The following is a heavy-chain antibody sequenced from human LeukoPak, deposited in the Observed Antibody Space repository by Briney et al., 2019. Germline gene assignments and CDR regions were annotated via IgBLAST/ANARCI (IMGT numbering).Heavy chain of an antibody. J-gene: IGHJ4*02. CDR1: GGSISSSSYY. Sequence: SETLSLTCTVSGGSISSSSYYWGWIRQPPGKGLELIGSIYYSGSTYYNPSLKSRVTISVDTSKNQFSLRLTTVTASDTAVYYCARPVRCSATTCTGPFDYWGQGTLVTVSS. V-gene: IGHV4-39*07. CDR2: IYYSGST. D-gene: IGHD6-19*01. CDR3: ARPVRCSATTCTGPFDY.